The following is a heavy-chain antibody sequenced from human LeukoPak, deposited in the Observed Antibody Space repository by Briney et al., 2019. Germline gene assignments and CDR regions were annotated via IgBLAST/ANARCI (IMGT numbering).Heavy chain of an antibody. Sequence: PPETLSLTCTVSGDSITSDSYYWGWIRQSPGKGLEWIGSIWSRGSTYFNPSLKSRVTMSVDTSKNQFSLKLTSLTAADTAVYYCATTIRLLDLFSYYFDFWGQGTLVTVSS. V-gene: IGHV4-39*01. CDR3: ATTIRLLDLFSYYFDF. J-gene: IGHJ4*02. D-gene: IGHD3/OR15-3a*01. CDR1: GDSITSDSYY. CDR2: IWSRGST.